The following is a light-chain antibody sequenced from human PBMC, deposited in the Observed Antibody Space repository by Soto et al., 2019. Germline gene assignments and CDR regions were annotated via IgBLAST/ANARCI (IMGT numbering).Light chain of an antibody. CDR2: TAS. CDR3: QQLNTYPPYS. V-gene: IGKV1-9*01. Sequence: DIQLTQSPSFLSASVGDRVTITCRASQGISVYVAWYQQKPGKAPRLLIYTASTLQSGVPSRFSGSGSGTEFTLTISRLQPEDLATYYCQQLNTYPPYSFGQGTKLEIK. CDR1: QGISVY. J-gene: IGKJ2*03.